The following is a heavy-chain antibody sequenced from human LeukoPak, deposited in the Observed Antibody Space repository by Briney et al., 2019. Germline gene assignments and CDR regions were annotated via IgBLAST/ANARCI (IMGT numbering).Heavy chain of an antibody. D-gene: IGHD6-19*01. V-gene: IGHV3-7*01. CDR1: GFTFSSYW. CDR3: ARELAVAGYDAFDI. J-gene: IGHJ3*02. Sequence: GGSLRLSCAASGFTFSSYWMSWVRQAPGKGLEWVANIKQDGSEKYYVDSVKGRFTISRDNAKNSLYLQMNSLRAEDTAVYYCARELAVAGYDAFDIWGQGTIVTVSS. CDR2: IKQDGSEK.